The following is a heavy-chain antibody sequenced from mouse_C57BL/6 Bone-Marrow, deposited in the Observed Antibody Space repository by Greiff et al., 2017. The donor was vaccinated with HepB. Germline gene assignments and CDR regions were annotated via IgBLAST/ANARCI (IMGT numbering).Heavy chain of an antibody. Sequence: EVQVVESGGGLVQPGGSLKLSCAASGFTFSDYGMAWVRQAPRKGPEWVAFISNLAYSIYYADTVTGRFTISRENAKNTLYLEMSSLRSEDTAMYYGARRAYYGSSYWYFDVWGTGTTVTVSS. CDR2: ISNLAYSI. CDR1: GFTFSDYG. V-gene: IGHV5-15*01. CDR3: ARRAYYGSSYWYFDV. J-gene: IGHJ1*03. D-gene: IGHD1-1*01.